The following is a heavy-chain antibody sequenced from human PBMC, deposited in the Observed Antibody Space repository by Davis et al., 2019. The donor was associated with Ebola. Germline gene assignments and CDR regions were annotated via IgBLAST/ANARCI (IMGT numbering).Heavy chain of an antibody. CDR1: GGSFSGYY. CDR2: INHSGST. V-gene: IGHV4-34*01. J-gene: IGHJ6*03. D-gene: IGHD7-27*01. CDR3: ARTGELGASYYYYYMDV. Sequence: PSETLSLTCAVYGGSFSGYYWSWIRQPPGKGLEWIWEINHSGSTNYNPSLKSRVTISVDTSKNQFSLKLSSVTAADTAVYYCARTGELGASYYYYYMDVWGKGTTVTVSS.